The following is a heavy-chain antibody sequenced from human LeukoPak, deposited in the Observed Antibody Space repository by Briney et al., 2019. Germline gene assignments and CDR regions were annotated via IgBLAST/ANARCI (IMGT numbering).Heavy chain of an antibody. CDR1: GFSFCNHA. V-gene: IGHV3-23*01. CDR2: LSESGETT. D-gene: IGHD2-8*02. Sequence: PGGSLRLSCAASGFSFCNHAMNWVPQAPGKGREWGSSLSESGETTDYADSVKGRFTISRANSKNTLYLQMNSLRADDAGVYYCAKQLLVGNWGQGTLVTVSS. CDR3: AKQLLVGN. J-gene: IGHJ4*02.